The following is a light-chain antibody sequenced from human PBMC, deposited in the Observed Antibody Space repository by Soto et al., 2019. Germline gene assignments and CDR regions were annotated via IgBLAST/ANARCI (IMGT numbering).Light chain of an antibody. CDR1: QSVSSN. CDR2: GAS. V-gene: IGKV3-15*01. CDR3: QQYNNWPPWT. Sequence: EIVMTQSPATLSVSPGERATLSCRASQSVSSNLAWYQQKPGQAPRLLIYGASTRATGIPARFSGSGSGTEGTLTNISLPSEDFAVYYCQQYNNWPPWTFGQGTKVEIK. J-gene: IGKJ1*01.